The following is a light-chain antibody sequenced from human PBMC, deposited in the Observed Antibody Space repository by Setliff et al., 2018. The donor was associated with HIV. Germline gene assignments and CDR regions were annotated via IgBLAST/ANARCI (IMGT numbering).Light chain of an antibody. Sequence: QSALTQPASVSGSPGQSITISCSGTSSDGGGYNYVSWYQQHPGKAPKLMLYDVSNRPSGVSSRFSGSKSGNTPSLTISGLQAEDEADYYCSSYTSSSTPYVFGTGTKVTVL. CDR2: DVS. CDR1: SSDGGGYNY. CDR3: SSYTSSSTPYV. J-gene: IGLJ1*01. V-gene: IGLV2-14*03.